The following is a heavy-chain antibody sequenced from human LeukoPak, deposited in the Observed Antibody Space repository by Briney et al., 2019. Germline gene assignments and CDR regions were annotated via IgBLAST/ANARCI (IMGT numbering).Heavy chain of an antibody. V-gene: IGHV3-48*03. CDR1: GFTFSSYE. J-gene: IGHJ4*02. Sequence: GGSLRFSCAASGFTFSSYEMNWVRQAPGKGLEWVSYISSSGSTIYYADSVKGRFTISRDNAKNSLYLQMNSLRAEDTAVYYCATETAVDFMYYFDYWGQGTLVTVSS. D-gene: IGHD4-23*01. CDR3: ATETAVDFMYYFDY. CDR2: ISSSGSTI.